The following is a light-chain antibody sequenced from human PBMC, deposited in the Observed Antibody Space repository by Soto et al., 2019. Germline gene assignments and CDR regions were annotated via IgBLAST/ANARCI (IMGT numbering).Light chain of an antibody. CDR2: EDT. J-gene: IGLJ3*02. Sequence: QSALTQPASVSGSPGQSITISCTGTSSDVGGSKFVSWYQHHPGKAPKLIIYEDTKRPSGVSNRFSGSKSGNTASLTISGLQAEDEADYYCISSTSTGTRVFGGGTKLTVL. CDR1: SSDVGGSKF. V-gene: IGLV2-14*02. CDR3: ISSTSTGTRV.